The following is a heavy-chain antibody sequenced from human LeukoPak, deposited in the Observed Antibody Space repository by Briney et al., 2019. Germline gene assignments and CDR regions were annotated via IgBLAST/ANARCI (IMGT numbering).Heavy chain of an antibody. CDR2: ISSSSSYI. CDR3: ARDLSYGDWTGFDY. CDR1: GFTFSSYS. D-gene: IGHD4-17*01. J-gene: IGHJ4*02. V-gene: IGHV3-21*01. Sequence: PGGSLRLSCAASGFTFSSYSMNWVRQAPGKGLEWVSSISSSSSYIYYADSVKGRFTISRDNAKNSLYLQMNSLRAEDTAVYYCARDLSYGDWTGFDYWGQGTLVTVSS.